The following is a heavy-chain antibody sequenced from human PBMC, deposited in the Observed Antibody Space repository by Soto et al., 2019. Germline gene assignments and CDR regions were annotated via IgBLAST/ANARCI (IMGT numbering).Heavy chain of an antibody. J-gene: IGHJ3*02. Sequence: QVQLVQSGAEVKKPGASVKVSCKASGYTFTSYYMHWVRQAPGQGLEWMGIIKPSGGSTSYAQKFQGRDTMTRDTSTRTVYMELSSLRSEDTAVYYCARDREDRSWRGTFDIWGQGTMVTVSS. CDR1: GYTFTSYY. D-gene: IGHD6-13*01. CDR2: IKPSGGST. V-gene: IGHV1-46*03. CDR3: ARDREDRSWRGTFDI.